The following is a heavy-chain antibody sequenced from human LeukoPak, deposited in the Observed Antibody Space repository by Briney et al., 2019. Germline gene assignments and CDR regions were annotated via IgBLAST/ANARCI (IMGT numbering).Heavy chain of an antibody. Sequence: GGSLRLFCGASGFTFSSYSRNWVRQAPGERLEWFPYISSLSGTIYYADSVKGRFTISRDNAKNSLSFQQDSLIAAATTAFYCSSDQGCATSYWGQGALVTVSS. D-gene: IGHD4/OR15-4a*01. CDR1: GFTFSSYS. CDR3: SSDQGCATSY. V-gene: IGHV3-48*04. J-gene: IGHJ4*02. CDR2: ISSLSGTI.